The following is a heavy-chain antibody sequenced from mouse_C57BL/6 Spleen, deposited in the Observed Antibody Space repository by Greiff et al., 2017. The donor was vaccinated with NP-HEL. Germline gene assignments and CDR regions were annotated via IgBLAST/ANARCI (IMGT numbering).Heavy chain of an antibody. D-gene: IGHD3-2*02. V-gene: IGHV1-69*01. J-gene: IGHJ3*01. CDR1: GSPFPSYW. CDR2: IDPSDGYT. CDR3: ARRGSSGPSWFAY. Sequence: QVPLQQPGAALVLPGASVPLSCPASGSPFPSYWMPWVTPTPGQGLEWIGEIDPSDGYTNYNQKFKGQSTLTVDKSSSTAYMQLSSLTSEDSAVYYCARRGSSGPSWFAYWGQGTLVTVSA.